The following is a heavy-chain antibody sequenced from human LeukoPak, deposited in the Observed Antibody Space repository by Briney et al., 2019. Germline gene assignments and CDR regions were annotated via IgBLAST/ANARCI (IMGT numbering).Heavy chain of an antibody. D-gene: IGHD3-3*01. J-gene: IGHJ6*02. Sequence: VASVTVSCKASGYTFTSYDINWVRQAPGQGLEWMGWMNPNSGNTGYAQKFQGRVTMTRNTSISTAYMELSSLRSEDTAVYYCARSLNHYDFWSGYYFYYYYGMDVWGQGTTVTVSS. CDR3: ARSLNHYDFWSGYYFYYYYGMDV. V-gene: IGHV1-8*01. CDR2: MNPNSGNT. CDR1: GYTFTSYD.